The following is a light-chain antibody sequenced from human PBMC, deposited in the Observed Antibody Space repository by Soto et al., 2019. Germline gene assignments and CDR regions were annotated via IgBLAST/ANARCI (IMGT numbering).Light chain of an antibody. Sequence: MEMWKSPASPYDSTRKRATLSCRASQSISSNLAWYQQKPGQAPRLLIYSASRGATGFPARFSGSGSGTDFTLTISSLQSEDFAAYYRQQYSISAEPFGQGTKV. CDR2: SAS. V-gene: IGKV3-15*01. CDR1: QSISSN. J-gene: IGKJ1*01. CDR3: QQYSISAEP.